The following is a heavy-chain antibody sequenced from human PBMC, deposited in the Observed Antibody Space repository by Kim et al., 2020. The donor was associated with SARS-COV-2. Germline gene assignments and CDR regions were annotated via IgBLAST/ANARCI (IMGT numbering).Heavy chain of an antibody. D-gene: IGHD1-1*01. V-gene: IGHV4-34*01. CDR3: AKDGTQEDSPLKYFRY. J-gene: IGHJ1*01. CDR2: INHSGNT. Sequence: SETLSLTRAVYGGSFSGYYWNWIRQSPGKGLEWIGEINHSGNTNYNPSLKSRVTISVDTSKNQFSLKMTYVTAADTAMYYCAKDGTQEDSPLKYFRYWS. CDR1: GGSFSGYY.